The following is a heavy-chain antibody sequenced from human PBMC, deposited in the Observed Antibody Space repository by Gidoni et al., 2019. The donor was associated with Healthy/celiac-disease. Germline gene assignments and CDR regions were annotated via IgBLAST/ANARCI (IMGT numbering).Heavy chain of an antibody. CDR2: IYWDDDK. CDR1: GFSLSTSGVG. CDR3: AHVRDIVVVPAAMRLAAAGDNWFDP. D-gene: IGHD2-2*01. J-gene: IGHJ5*02. V-gene: IGHV2-5*02. Sequence: QITLKESGPTLVKTTQTLTLTCTFSGFSLSTSGVGVGWIRQPPGKALEWLALIYWDDDKRYSPSLKSRLTITKDTSKNQVVLTMTNMDPVDTATYYCAHVRDIVVVPAAMRLAAAGDNWFDPWGQGTLVTVSS.